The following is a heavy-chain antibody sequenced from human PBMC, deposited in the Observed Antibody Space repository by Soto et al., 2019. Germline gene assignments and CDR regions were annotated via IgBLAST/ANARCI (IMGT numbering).Heavy chain of an antibody. CDR3: GRTEPIVVTAAHDY. V-gene: IGHV1-18*01. J-gene: IGHJ4*02. Sequence: QVQLVQSGAEVKKPGASVKVSCKASGYSFRSYGIIWVRQAPGRGLEWMGWISAYNGNTNYVQKFQGRVTMTTDTSTSTAYMELRSLRSDDTAVYYCGRTEPIVVTAAHDYWGQGTLVTVSS. CDR2: ISAYNGNT. CDR1: GYSFRSYG. D-gene: IGHD2-21*02.